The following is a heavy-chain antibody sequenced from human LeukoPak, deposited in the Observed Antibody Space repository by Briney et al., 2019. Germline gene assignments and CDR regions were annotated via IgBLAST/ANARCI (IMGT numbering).Heavy chain of an antibody. CDR2: ISGSGGST. Sequence: GGSLRLSCAASGFTFSSYAMGWVRQAPGKGLEWVSVISGSGGSTYYADSVKGRFTISRDNSKNTLYLQMNSLRAEDTAVYYCAKGKAGYYDSSGYYLDYWGQGTLVTVSS. J-gene: IGHJ4*02. CDR3: AKGKAGYYDSSGYYLDY. V-gene: IGHV3-23*01. D-gene: IGHD3-22*01. CDR1: GFTFSSYA.